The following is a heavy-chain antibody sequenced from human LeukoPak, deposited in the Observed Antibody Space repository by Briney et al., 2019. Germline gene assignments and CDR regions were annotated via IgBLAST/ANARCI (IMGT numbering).Heavy chain of an antibody. Sequence: PSETLSLTCAVYGGSFSGYYWSWIRQPPGKGLEWIGEINHSGSTNYNPSLKSRVTISVDTSKNQFSLKLSSVTAADTAVYYCARSYIYYYGSGSYYNYYYGVDVWGQGTTVTVSS. D-gene: IGHD3-10*01. V-gene: IGHV4-34*01. CDR3: ARSYIYYYGSGSYYNYYYGVDV. CDR1: GGSFSGYY. CDR2: INHSGST. J-gene: IGHJ6*02.